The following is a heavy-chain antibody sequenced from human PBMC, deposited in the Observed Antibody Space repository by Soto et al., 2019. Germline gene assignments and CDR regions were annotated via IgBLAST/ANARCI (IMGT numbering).Heavy chain of an antibody. CDR1: GGSLSYRY. CDR2: IYYSGGT. D-gene: IGHD3-16*01. J-gene: IGHJ6*03. V-gene: IGHV4-59*11. CDR3: ARTIDYGYMDV. Sequence: QVQLQESGPGLVNPSETLSLTCIVSGGSLSYRYWSWIRQPPGKELEWIAYIYYSGGTNYRPSLRTRLTVSVDTAKNQFSLKLTSVTAADTATYYCARTIDYGYMDVWGKGTTVTVSS.